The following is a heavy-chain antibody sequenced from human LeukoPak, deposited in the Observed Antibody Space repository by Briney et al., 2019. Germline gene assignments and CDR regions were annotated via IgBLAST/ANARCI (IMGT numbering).Heavy chain of an antibody. Sequence: PGGSLRLSCAASGFTFSSYGMHWVRQAPGGLEWVAFIRYDGSNKYYADSVKGRFTISRDNSKNTLYLQMNSLRAEDTAVYYCAKDPSNVRIRNYYFDYWGQGTLVTVSS. CDR3: AKDPSNVRIRNYYFDY. J-gene: IGHJ4*02. CDR2: IRYDGSNK. D-gene: IGHD1-14*01. V-gene: IGHV3-30*02. CDR1: GFTFSSYG.